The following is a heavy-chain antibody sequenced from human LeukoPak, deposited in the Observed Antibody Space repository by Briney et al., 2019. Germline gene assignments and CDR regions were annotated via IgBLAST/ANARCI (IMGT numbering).Heavy chain of an antibody. V-gene: IGHV3-23*01. CDR3: ATAPRFDP. J-gene: IGHJ5*02. Sequence: GGSLRLSCAASGFTFSSYAMSWVRQAPGEGLEWVSAISGSGGSTSYAASVKGRFTISRDNSKNTLYLQMNSLRAEDTAVYYCATAPRFDPWGQGTLVTVSS. CDR1: GFTFSSYA. CDR2: ISGSGGST.